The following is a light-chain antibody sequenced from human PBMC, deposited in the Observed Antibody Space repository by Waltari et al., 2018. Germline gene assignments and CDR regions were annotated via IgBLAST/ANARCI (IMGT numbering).Light chain of an antibody. CDR2: EVN. V-gene: IGLV2-8*01. Sequence: QSALTQPPSASGSPGPSVTISCTGSSSDVGGYHYVSWYQQHPGKAPKLMIYEVNKRPSGVPDRFSGSKSGNTASLTVSGLQAEDEADYYCSSSAGSKNLVFGGGTKLTVL. J-gene: IGLJ2*01. CDR3: SSSAGSKNLV. CDR1: SSDVGGYHY.